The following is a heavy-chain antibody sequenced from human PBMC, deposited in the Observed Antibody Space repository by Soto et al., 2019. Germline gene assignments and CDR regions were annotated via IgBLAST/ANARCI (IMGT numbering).Heavy chain of an antibody. CDR3: ARWGSSSWYDYYYYGMDV. Sequence: PSETLSLTCTVSGGSISSYYWSWIRQPPGKGLEWIGYIYYSGSTNYNPSLKSRVTISVDTSKNQFSLKLSSVTAADTAVYYCARWGSSSWYDYYYYGMDVWGQGTTVTVS. CDR2: IYYSGST. V-gene: IGHV4-59*01. J-gene: IGHJ6*02. CDR1: GGSISSYY. D-gene: IGHD6-13*01.